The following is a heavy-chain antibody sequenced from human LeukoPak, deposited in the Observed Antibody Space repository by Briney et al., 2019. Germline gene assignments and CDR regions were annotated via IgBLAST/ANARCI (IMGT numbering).Heavy chain of an antibody. J-gene: IGHJ3*02. CDR3: ARGALPRGAFDI. CDR2: INHSGST. CDR1: GGSFSGYY. V-gene: IGHV4-34*09. D-gene: IGHD3-10*01. Sequence: SETLSLTCAVYGGSFSGYYWSWIRQPPGKGLEWIGEINHSGSTNYNPSLKSRVTISVDTSKNQFSLKLSSVTAADTAVYYCARGALPRGAFDIWGQGTMVTVSS.